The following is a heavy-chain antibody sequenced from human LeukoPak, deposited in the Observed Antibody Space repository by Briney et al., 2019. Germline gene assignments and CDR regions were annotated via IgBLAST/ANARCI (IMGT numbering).Heavy chain of an antibody. J-gene: IGHJ4*02. Sequence: GGTLRLSCAASGLTFSSYAMNWVRQAPGKGPEWVSYISSSTNYIYYADSVKGRFTISRDKAKNSLYLQMNSLRAEDTAVYYCARGGGWYNYWGQGTLVTVSS. CDR2: ISSSTNYI. V-gene: IGHV3-21*01. CDR3: ARGGGWYNY. D-gene: IGHD6-19*01. CDR1: GLTFSSYA.